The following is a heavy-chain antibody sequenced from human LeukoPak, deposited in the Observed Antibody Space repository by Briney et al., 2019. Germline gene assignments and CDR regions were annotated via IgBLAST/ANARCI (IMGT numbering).Heavy chain of an antibody. CDR3: ARDRGAVGRQYFDY. CDR2: ISSSSSTI. CDR1: GFTFSSYS. D-gene: IGHD3-10*01. V-gene: IGHV3-48*01. Sequence: GGSLRLSCAASGFTFSSYSMNWVRQAPGKGLEWVSYISSSSSTIYYADSVKGRFTISRDNAKNSLYLQMNSLRAEDTAVYYCARDRGAVGRQYFDYWGQGTLVTVSS. J-gene: IGHJ4*02.